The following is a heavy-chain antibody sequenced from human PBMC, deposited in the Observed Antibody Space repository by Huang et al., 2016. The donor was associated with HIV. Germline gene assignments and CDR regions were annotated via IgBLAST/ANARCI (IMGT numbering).Heavy chain of an antibody. CDR2: IYWNDDK. Sequence: QITLKESGPTVVKPTQTIPLTCTFSGLSLNTGAMGVGWIRQPPGQALEWLALIYWNDDKRYTPALKTRLTITKDTSKNQVVLKITNVTPADTATYYCALTFAAELLTNYFHPWGQGAPVTVSS. D-gene: IGHD1-26*01. CDR1: GLSLNTGAMG. CDR3: ALTFAAELLTNYFHP. J-gene: IGHJ5*02. V-gene: IGHV2-5*01.